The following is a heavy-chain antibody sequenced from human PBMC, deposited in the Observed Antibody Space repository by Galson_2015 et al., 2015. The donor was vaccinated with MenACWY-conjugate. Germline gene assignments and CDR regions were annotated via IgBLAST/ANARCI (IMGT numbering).Heavy chain of an antibody. J-gene: IGHJ5*02. CDR3: ARLPRGITFVVMAP. CDR1: GGSISSSSYF. V-gene: IGHV4-39*01. D-gene: IGHD2/OR15-2a*01. CDR2: IYYSGNT. Sequence: SETLSLTCTVSGGSISSSSYFWGWIRQPPGKGLEWIGSIYYSGNTYYNPSLESRVTMSVDTSKNQFSLILTSVTAADTAVYYCARLPRGITFVVMAPWGQGTLVTVSS.